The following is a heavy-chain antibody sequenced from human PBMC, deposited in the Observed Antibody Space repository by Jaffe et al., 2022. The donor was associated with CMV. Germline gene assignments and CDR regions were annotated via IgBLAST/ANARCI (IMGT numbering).Heavy chain of an antibody. CDR2: IYYSGST. D-gene: IGHD3-9*01. CDR1: GGSISSYY. Sequence: QVQLQESGPGLVKPSETLSLTCTVSGGSISSYYWSWIRQPPGKGLEWIGYIYYSGSTNYNPSLKSRVTISVDTSKNQFSLKLSSVTAADTAVYYCASAGHYDILTGYYIPNGFDPWGQGTLVTVSS. V-gene: IGHV4-59*01. J-gene: IGHJ5*02. CDR3: ASAGHYDILTGYYIPNGFDP.